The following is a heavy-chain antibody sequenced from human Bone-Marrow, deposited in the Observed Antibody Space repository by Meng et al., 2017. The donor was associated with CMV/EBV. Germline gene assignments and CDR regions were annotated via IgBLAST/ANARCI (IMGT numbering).Heavy chain of an antibody. Sequence: GGSLRLSCAASGFTFDDYAMHWVRQAPGKGLEWVSGISWNSGSIGYADSVKGRFTISRDNAKNSLYLQMSSLRAEDTAVYYCAGGYSSSWWSGFGSYYYYGMDVWGQGTTVTVSS. D-gene: IGHD6-13*01. V-gene: IGHV3-9*01. CDR3: AGGYSSSWWSGFGSYYYYGMDV. CDR2: ISWNSGSI. CDR1: GFTFDDYA. J-gene: IGHJ6*02.